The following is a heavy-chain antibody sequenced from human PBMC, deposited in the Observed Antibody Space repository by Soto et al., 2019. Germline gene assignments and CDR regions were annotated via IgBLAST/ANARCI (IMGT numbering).Heavy chain of an antibody. V-gene: IGHV4-34*01. CDR2: INHSGST. D-gene: IGHD6-19*01. Sequence: QVQLQQWGAGLLKPSETLSLTCAVYGGSFSGYYWSWIRQPPGKGLEWIGEINHSGSTNYNPSLKSRVTISVDTSKNQFSLKLSSVTAADTAVYYCAITVGQWLVRSMDFGYWGQGTLVTVSS. CDR3: AITVGQWLVRSMDFGY. CDR1: GGSFSGYY. J-gene: IGHJ4*02.